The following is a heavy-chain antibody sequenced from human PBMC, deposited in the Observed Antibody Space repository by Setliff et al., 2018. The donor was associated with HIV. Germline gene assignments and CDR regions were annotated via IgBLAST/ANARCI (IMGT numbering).Heavy chain of an antibody. V-gene: IGHV1-3*04. J-gene: IGHJ4*02. Sequence: VASVKVSCKASGYTFTKYAMHWVRQAPGQRLEWMGWINTGNGNTKYSQKFQGRVTITRDTSASTVYMHMSSLRSEDTALYYCARDRPYSGYPDWGQGTLVTVS. D-gene: IGHD5-12*01. CDR1: GYTFTKYA. CDR2: INTGNGNT. CDR3: ARDRPYSGYPD.